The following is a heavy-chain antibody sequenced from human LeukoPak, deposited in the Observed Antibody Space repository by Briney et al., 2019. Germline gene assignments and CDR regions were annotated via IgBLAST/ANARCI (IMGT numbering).Heavy chain of an antibody. Sequence: GGSLRLSCAASGFTFSSYSMNRVRQAPGKGLEWVSSISSSSSYIYYADSVKGRFTISRDNAKNSLYLQVNSLRAEDTAVYYCARRLDSSMEGVYWGQGTLSPSPQ. CDR3: ARRLDSSMEGVY. CDR1: GFTFSSYS. D-gene: IGHD6-6*01. J-gene: IGHJ4*02. V-gene: IGHV3-21*01. CDR2: ISSSSSYI.